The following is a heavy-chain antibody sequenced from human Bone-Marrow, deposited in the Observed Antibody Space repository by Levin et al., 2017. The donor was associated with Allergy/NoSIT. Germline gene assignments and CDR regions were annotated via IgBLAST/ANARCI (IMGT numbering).Heavy chain of an antibody. J-gene: IGHJ3*02. D-gene: IGHD1-26*01. CDR1: GYRFPDYW. Sequence: HGESLKISCRGSGYRFPDYWIGWVRQMPGKGLEWMGIIYAGDSETTYSPSFQGQVTISVDTSISTVYLQWSRLKASDTAVYYCVRREVGADEENAFDIWGQGTMVSVSS. CDR3: VRREVGADEENAFDI. V-gene: IGHV5-51*01. CDR2: IYAGDSET.